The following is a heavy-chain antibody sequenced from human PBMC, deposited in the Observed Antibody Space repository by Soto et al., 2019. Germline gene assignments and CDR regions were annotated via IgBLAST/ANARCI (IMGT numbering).Heavy chain of an antibody. Sequence: QVQLVQSGAEVKKPGSSVKVSCKASGGTFSSYAISWVRQAPGQGLEWMGGLIPIFGTANYAQKFQGRVTITADESTSTAYMELSSLRSEDTAVYYCARGLVRGVISYYGMDVWGQGTTVTVSS. CDR3: ARGLVRGVISYYGMDV. J-gene: IGHJ6*02. CDR2: LIPIFGTA. D-gene: IGHD3-10*01. V-gene: IGHV1-69*01. CDR1: GGTFSSYA.